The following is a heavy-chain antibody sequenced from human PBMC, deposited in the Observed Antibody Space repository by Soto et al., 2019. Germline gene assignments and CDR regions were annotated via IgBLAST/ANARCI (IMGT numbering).Heavy chain of an antibody. J-gene: IGHJ5*02. D-gene: IGHD3-22*01. CDR3: ARVNGTYYYDSSGYSDTNNWFDP. V-gene: IGHV1-18*01. CDR2: ISAYNGNT. Sequence: ASVKVSCKXSGYTFTSYGISWVRQAPGQGLEWMGWISAYNGNTNYAQKLQGRVTMTTDTSTSTAYMELRSLRSDDTAVYYCARVNGTYYYDSSGYSDTNNWFDPWGQGTLVTVSS. CDR1: GYTFTSYG.